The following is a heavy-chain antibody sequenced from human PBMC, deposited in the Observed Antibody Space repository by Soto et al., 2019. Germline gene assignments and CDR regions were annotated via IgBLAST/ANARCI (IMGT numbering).Heavy chain of an antibody. D-gene: IGHD5-12*01. V-gene: IGHV3-21*01. Sequence: EVQLVESGGGLVKPGGSLRLSCAASGFTFSSYSMNWVRQAPGKGLEWVSSISSSSSYIYYADSVKGRFTISRDNAKNSLYLQMKSLRAEDTAVYYCARDAGYDERWGLDYWGQGTLVTVSS. J-gene: IGHJ4*02. CDR3: ARDAGYDERWGLDY. CDR2: ISSSSSYI. CDR1: GFTFSSYS.